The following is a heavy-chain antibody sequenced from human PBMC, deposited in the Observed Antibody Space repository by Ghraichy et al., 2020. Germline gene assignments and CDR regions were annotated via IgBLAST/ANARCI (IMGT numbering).Heavy chain of an antibody. Sequence: GGSLRLSCAASGFTFSSYAMHWVRQAPGKGLEWVAVISYDGSNKYYADSVKGRFTISRDNSKNTLYLQMNSLRAEDTAVYYCARDQKWELRQEHYMDVWGKGTTVTVSS. CDR3: ARDQKWELRQEHYMDV. J-gene: IGHJ6*03. CDR1: GFTFSSYA. V-gene: IGHV3-30-3*01. D-gene: IGHD1-26*01. CDR2: ISYDGSNK.